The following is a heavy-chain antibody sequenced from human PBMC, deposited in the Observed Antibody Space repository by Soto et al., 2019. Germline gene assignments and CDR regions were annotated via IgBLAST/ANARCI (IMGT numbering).Heavy chain of an antibody. V-gene: IGHV4-31*02. D-gene: IGHD3-3*01. CDR2: IYYSGST. CDR3: ARARGYYPYYFDY. J-gene: IGHJ4*02. CDR1: GGSISSGGYY. Sequence: NPSETLSLTXTVSGGSISSGGYYWSWIRQHPGKGLEWIGYIYYSGSTYYNPSLKSRVTISVDTSKNQFSLKLSSVTAADTAVYYCARARGYYPYYFDYWGQGTLVTVSS.